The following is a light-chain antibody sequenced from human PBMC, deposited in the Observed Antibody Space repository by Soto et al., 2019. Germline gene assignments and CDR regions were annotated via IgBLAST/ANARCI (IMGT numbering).Light chain of an antibody. Sequence: SILFPNIGDRVIITCRASQSISSWLAWYQQKPGKAPKLLIYDASSLESGGPSRFSGSGSGTEFALTISSLQPDDFATYYCQQYNSYLWTCGQGTKVDIK. CDR3: QQYNSYLWT. V-gene: IGKV1-5*01. J-gene: IGKJ1*01. CDR2: DAS. CDR1: QSISSW.